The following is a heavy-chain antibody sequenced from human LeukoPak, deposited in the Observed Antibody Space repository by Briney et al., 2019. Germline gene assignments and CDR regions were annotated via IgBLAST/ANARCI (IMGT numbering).Heavy chain of an antibody. Sequence: ASVKVSCKASGYTFTGYYMHWVRQAPGQGLEWMGWINPNSGGTNYAQKFQGRVTMTRDTPISTAYMELSRLRSDDTAVYYCARGLRYFDWLQLRQVQDWFDPWGQGTLVTVSS. D-gene: IGHD3-9*01. CDR3: ARGLRYFDWLQLRQVQDWFDP. V-gene: IGHV1-2*02. CDR2: INPNSGGT. CDR1: GYTFTGYY. J-gene: IGHJ5*02.